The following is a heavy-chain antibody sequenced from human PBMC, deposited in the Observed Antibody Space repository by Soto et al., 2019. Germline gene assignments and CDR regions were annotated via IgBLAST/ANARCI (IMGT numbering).Heavy chain of an antibody. V-gene: IGHV3-23*01. CDR2: ISDSGVNT. CDR3: IKEARGHSYASL. D-gene: IGHD3-16*01. J-gene: IGHJ4*02. Sequence: EVQLLESGGGLVQPGGSLRLSCAASGFLSSNYAMGWVRQAPGTGLEWVSAISDSGVNTYYADSVKGRFTISRDNSKNALYLEMKSLRAGYTVVYYCIKEARGHSYASLWGQGTPVTVSS. CDR1: GFLSSNYA.